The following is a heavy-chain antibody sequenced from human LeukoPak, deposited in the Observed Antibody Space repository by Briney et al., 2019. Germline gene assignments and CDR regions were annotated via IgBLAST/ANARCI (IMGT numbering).Heavy chain of an antibody. Sequence: SETLSLTCTVSGGSISSSSYYWGWIRQPPGKGLEWIGSIYYSGSTYYNPSLKSRVTISVDTSKNQFSLKLSSVTAADTAVCYCARGSCSSTSCYVWDYWGQGTLVTVSS. CDR3: ARGSCSSTSCYVWDY. V-gene: IGHV4-39*07. J-gene: IGHJ4*02. CDR2: IYYSGST. CDR1: GGSISSSSYY. D-gene: IGHD2-2*01.